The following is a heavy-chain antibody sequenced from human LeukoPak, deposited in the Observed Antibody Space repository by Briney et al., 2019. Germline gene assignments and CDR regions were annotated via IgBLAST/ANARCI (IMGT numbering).Heavy chain of an antibody. CDR3: ARVVGLQDIVVVPAAVLFDY. Sequence: GASVKVSCKASGYTFSDYNMHWVRQAPGQGLEWMGWINPLSGGTNYAQKFQGRVTMTRDTSISTAYMELSRLISGDTAVYYCARVVGLQDIVVVPAAVLFDYWGQGTLVTASS. CDR2: INPLSGGT. J-gene: IGHJ4*02. CDR1: GYTFSDYN. D-gene: IGHD2-2*01. V-gene: IGHV1-2*02.